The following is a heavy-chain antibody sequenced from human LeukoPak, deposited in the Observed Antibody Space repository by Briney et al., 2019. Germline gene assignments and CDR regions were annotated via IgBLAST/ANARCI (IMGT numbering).Heavy chain of an antibody. CDR3: ARGSSTRGEYYFDY. CDR2: ISSRSSYI. CDR1: GFTFSSYS. J-gene: IGHJ4*02. Sequence: GGSLRLSCAASGFTFSSYSMNWVRQAPGKGLEWVSSISSRSSYIYYADSVKGRFTISRDNAKNSLYLQMNSLRGEDTAVYYCARGSSTRGEYYFDYWGQGTLVTVSS. V-gene: IGHV3-21*01. D-gene: IGHD2-2*01.